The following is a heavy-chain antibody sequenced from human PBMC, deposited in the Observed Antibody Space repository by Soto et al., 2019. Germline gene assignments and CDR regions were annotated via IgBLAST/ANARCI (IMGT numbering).Heavy chain of an antibody. D-gene: IGHD2-8*01. Sequence: SETLSLTCAVYGESFSGYYWSWIRQPPGKGLEWIGEINHSGSTNYNPSLKSRVTISVDTSKNQFSLKLSSVTAADTAVYYCATSSVCYGGGWFDPWGQGTLVTVSS. J-gene: IGHJ5*02. CDR2: INHSGST. V-gene: IGHV4-34*01. CDR3: ATSSVCYGGGWFDP. CDR1: GESFSGYY.